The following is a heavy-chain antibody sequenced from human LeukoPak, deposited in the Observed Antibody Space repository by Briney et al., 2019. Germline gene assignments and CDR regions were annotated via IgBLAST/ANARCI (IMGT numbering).Heavy chain of an antibody. CDR2: INAGNGNT. CDR3: TKDEKGYYHDTSGYPDAFDI. CDR1: GYDFTSYA. J-gene: IGHJ3*02. Sequence: ASVKVSCKASGYDFTSYAMHWVRQAPGQRLEWMGWINAGNGNTKYSQKFQDRVTVTRDTSTSTAYMELSSLRSEDTAVYYCTKDEKGYYHDTSGYPDAFDIWGQGTMVTVSS. D-gene: IGHD3-22*01. V-gene: IGHV1-3*01.